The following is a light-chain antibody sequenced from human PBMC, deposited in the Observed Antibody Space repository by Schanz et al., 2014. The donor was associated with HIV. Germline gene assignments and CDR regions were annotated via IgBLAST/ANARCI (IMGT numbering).Light chain of an antibody. V-gene: IGLV1-44*01. CDR1: TSNIGRYT. Sequence: QSVLTQPPSVSGTPGQRVTISCSGSTSNIGRYTVNWYQHLPGTAPKFLIYSNSQRPSGVPDRFSGSGSGASASLAISGLQSDDEGDYYCAAWDDNLDGWVFGGGTKLTVL. CDR3: AAWDDNLDGWV. CDR2: SNS. J-gene: IGLJ3*02.